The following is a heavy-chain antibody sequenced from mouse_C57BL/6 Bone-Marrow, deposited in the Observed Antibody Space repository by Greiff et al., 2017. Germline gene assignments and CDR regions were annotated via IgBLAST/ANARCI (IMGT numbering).Heavy chain of an antibody. CDR2: INPGSGGT. D-gene: IGHD1-1*01. CDR3: ARWRGSSYYFDY. J-gene: IGHJ2*01. V-gene: IGHV1-54*01. CDR1: GYAFTNYL. Sequence: LVESGAELVRPGTSAKVSCKASGYAFTNYLIEWVKQRPGQGLEWIGVINPGSGGTNYNEKFKGKATLTADKSSSTAYMPLSSLTSEDSAVEFCARWRGSSYYFDYWGQGTTLTVSS.